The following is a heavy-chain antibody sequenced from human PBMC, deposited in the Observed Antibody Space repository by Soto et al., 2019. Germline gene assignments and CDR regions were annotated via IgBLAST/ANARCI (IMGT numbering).Heavy chain of an antibody. CDR1: GSPISSYY. CDR2: IYYTGTT. J-gene: IGHJ4*01. Sequence: PSETLSLTCTVSGSPISSYYWSWFRQPPGQGLEWVGDIYYTGTTTYNPSLKSRVTVSVDTSKNQFSLKLRSVTAADTAVYYCERLGDYYQAFDYWGQGTLVTVSS. CDR3: ERLGDYYQAFDY. V-gene: IGHV4-59*08. D-gene: IGHD3-22*01.